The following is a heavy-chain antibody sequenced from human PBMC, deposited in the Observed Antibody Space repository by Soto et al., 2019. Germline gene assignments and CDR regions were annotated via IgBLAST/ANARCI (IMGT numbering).Heavy chain of an antibody. Sequence: QVQLQESGPGLLKPSETLSLTCTVSGGSISSYFYIWVRQPPGKGLEWIGSVYYTGTTGYNPSLTSRVTISVDTSKTQFSLNLRSVTAADTAVYYCGRALAAVPSAFDYWGRGTLVTVSS. D-gene: IGHD6-13*01. CDR3: GRALAAVPSAFDY. CDR1: GGSISSYF. CDR2: VYYTGTT. V-gene: IGHV4-59*01. J-gene: IGHJ4*02.